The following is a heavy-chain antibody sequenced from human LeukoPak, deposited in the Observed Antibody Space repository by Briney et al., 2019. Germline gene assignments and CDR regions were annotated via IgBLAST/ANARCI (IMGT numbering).Heavy chain of an antibody. Sequence: GGTLRLSCAASGFTFCSFEMNWVRQAPGKGLEWASYCGSSGSNIYYADSVKGRFTISRDNAKTSLYLQMNSLRAEETAVYYCARTMTTEGFDPWGQGTLVTVSS. V-gene: IGHV3-48*03. CDR1: GFTFCSFE. CDR2: CGSSGSNI. CDR3: ARTMTTEGFDP. D-gene: IGHD4-17*01. J-gene: IGHJ5*02.